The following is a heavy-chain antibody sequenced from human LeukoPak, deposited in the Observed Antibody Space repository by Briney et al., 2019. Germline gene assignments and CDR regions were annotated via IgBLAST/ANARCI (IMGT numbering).Heavy chain of an antibody. V-gene: IGHV4-39*01. Sequence: SETLSLTCTVSGGSISSSSYYWGWIRQPPGKGLEWIGSIYYSGSTYYNPSLKSRVTISVDTSKNQFSLKLSSVTAADTAVYYCARHVGGYSYGRPDCWGQGTLVTVSS. CDR2: IYYSGST. J-gene: IGHJ4*02. D-gene: IGHD5-18*01. CDR1: GGSISSSSYY. CDR3: ARHVGGYSYGRPDC.